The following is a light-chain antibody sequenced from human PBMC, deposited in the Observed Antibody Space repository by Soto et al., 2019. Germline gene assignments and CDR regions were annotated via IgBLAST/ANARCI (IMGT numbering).Light chain of an antibody. J-gene: IGLJ2*01. V-gene: IGLV2-11*01. CDR2: EVS. CDR3: CSYAGTYTVL. CDR1: SSDVGGYNY. Sequence: QSALTQPRSVSGSPGQAVTISCTGTSSDVGGYNYVSWYQQHPGKAPKLMIYEVSKRPSGAPDRFSGSKSGNTASLTISGLQTEDEADYHCCSYAGTYTVLFGGGTKLTVL.